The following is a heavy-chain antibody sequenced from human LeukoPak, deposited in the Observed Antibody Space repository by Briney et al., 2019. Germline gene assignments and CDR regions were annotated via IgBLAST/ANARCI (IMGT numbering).Heavy chain of an antibody. J-gene: IGHJ6*03. CDR2: ISYDGSNK. Sequence: PGRFLRLSCAASGFTFSSYAMHWVRQAPGKGLEWVAVISYDGSNKYYADSVKGRFTISRDNSKNTLYLQMNSLRAEDTAVYYCARVPGTTVSNYYYYMDVWGKGTTVTVS. CDR1: GFTFSSYA. CDR3: ARVPGTTVSNYYYYMDV. D-gene: IGHD4-17*01. V-gene: IGHV3-30*01.